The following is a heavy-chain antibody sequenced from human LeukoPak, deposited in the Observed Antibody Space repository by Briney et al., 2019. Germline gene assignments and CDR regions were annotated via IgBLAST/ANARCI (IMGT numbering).Heavy chain of an antibody. J-gene: IGHJ5*02. Sequence: ASVKVSCKASGGTFSSYAISWVRQAPGQGLEWMGRIIPIFGTANYAQKFQGRVTITTDESTSTAYMELSSLRSEDTAVYYCAREAGSTEGNWFDPWGQGTLVTVSS. V-gene: IGHV1-69*05. CDR2: IIPIFGTA. D-gene: IGHD2-2*01. CDR3: AREAGSTEGNWFDP. CDR1: GGTFSSYA.